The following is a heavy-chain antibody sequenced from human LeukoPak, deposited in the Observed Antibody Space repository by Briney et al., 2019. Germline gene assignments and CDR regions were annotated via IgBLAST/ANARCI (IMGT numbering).Heavy chain of an antibody. D-gene: IGHD3-22*01. V-gene: IGHV3-23*01. CDR1: GFTFSSYA. J-gene: IGHJ4*02. Sequence: GGSLRLSCAASGFTFSSYAMSWVRQAPGKGLEWVSAISGSGDNTYYADSMKGRFTISRDNSKNTLSLQMNSLRAEDTAVYYSAKASYYYDSSDRFDYWGQGTLVTVSS. CDR3: AKASYYYDSSDRFDY. CDR2: ISGSGDNT.